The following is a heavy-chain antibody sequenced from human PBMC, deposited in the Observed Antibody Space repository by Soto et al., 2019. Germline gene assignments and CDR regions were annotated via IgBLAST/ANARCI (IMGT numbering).Heavy chain of an antibody. J-gene: IGHJ4*02. Sequence: PGGSLRLSCAASGFTFSSYWMHWVRQAPGKGLVWVSRINGDGSDTSYADSVKGRFTISRDNAKNTLYLQMNSLRAEDTAVYYCARGISGYDSSGYYHSGRPFDYWGQGTLVTVSS. CDR2: INGDGSDT. V-gene: IGHV3-74*01. CDR1: GFTFSSYW. CDR3: ARGISGYDSSGYYHSGRPFDY. D-gene: IGHD3-22*01.